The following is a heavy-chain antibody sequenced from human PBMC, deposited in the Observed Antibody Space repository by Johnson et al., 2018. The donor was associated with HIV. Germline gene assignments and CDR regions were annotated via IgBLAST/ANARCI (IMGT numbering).Heavy chain of an antibody. J-gene: IGHJ3*02. V-gene: IGHV3-53*01. D-gene: IGHD3-10*01. CDR2: IYSGGST. CDR3: AKGISGYSDAFDI. CDR1: GFTVSSNY. Sequence: VQLVESGGGLIQPGGSLRLSCAASGFTVSSNYMSWVRQAPGKGLEWVSVIYSGGSTYYADSVKGRFTISRDNSKNTLYLQMNSLRVEDTAVYYCAKGISGYSDAFDIWGQGTMVTVSS.